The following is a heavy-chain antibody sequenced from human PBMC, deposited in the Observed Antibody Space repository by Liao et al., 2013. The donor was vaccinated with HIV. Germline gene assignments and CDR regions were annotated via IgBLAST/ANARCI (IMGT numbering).Heavy chain of an antibody. CDR3: ARDRIYNWFDP. V-gene: IGHV4-4*07. J-gene: IGHJ5*02. Sequence: QVQLQESGPGLVKPSETLSLTCTVSGSSITTYYWSWIRQPAGKGLEWIGRFTSGSINYNSSLKSRVTVSVDTSKNQFSLKLSSVTAADTAVYYCARDRIYNWFDPWGQGTLVTVSS. CDR2: FTSGSI. D-gene: IGHD2/OR15-2a*01. CDR1: GSSITTYY.